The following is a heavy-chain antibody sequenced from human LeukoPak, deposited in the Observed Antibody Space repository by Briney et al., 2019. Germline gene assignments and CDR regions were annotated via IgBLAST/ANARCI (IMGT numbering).Heavy chain of an antibody. CDR2: IDWDDDK. V-gene: IGHV2-70*11. Sequence: SGHALVKPTQTVTLTCTFSGFSLSTSGMCVSWIRQPPGKALEWLARIDWDDDKYYNTSLKTRLTISKDTSKNQVVLTMTNMDPVDTATYYCARALPTVTTFDYWGQGTLVTVSS. CDR1: GFSLSTSGMC. CDR3: ARALPTVTTFDY. J-gene: IGHJ4*02. D-gene: IGHD4-17*01.